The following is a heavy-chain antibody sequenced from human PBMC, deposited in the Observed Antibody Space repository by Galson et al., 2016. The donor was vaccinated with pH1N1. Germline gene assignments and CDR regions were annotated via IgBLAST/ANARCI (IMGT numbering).Heavy chain of an antibody. D-gene: IGHD3-9*01. V-gene: IGHV7-4-1*02. Sequence: SVKVSCKASGYTFTSYAMNWVRQAPGQGPEWMGWINTNTGNPTYAQGFTGRFVFSLDTSDSTTYLHISSLKAEDTAVYYCASPRPLLRYFDGLLPGGLDYWGQGTLGTVSS. CDR1: GYTFTSYA. CDR3: ASPRPLLRYFDGLLPGGLDY. J-gene: IGHJ4*02. CDR2: INTNTGNP.